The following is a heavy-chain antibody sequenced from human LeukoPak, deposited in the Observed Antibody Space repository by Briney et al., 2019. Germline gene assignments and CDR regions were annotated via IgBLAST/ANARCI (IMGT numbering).Heavy chain of an antibody. CDR3: ARETPYCGGDCYPPFYYGMDV. V-gene: IGHV3-48*04. J-gene: IGHJ6*04. CDR1: GFTFSSYS. D-gene: IGHD2-21*02. CDR2: ISSSGSTI. Sequence: GGSLRLSCAASGFTFSSYSMNWVRQAPGKGLEWVSYISSSGSTIYYADSVKGRFTISRDNAKNSLYLQMNSLRAEDTAVYYCARETPYCGGDCYPPFYYGMDVWGKGTTVTVSS.